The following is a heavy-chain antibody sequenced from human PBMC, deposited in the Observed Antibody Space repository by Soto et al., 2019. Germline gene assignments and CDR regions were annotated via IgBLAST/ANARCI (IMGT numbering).Heavy chain of an antibody. CDR2: IYYSGST. J-gene: IGHJ6*02. V-gene: IGHV4-59*01. CDR1: GGSISSYY. CDR3: ARVIYYDFWSGYSGSSYGMDV. D-gene: IGHD3-3*01. Sequence: SETLSLTCTVPGGSISSYYWSWIRQPPGKGLEWIVYIYYSGSTNYNPSLKTRVTISVDTSKNQFSLKLSSVTAADTAVYYCARVIYYDFWSGYSGSSYGMDVCGQGTTVTVSS.